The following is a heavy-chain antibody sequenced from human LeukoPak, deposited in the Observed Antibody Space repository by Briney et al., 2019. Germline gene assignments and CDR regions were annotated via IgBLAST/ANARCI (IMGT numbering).Heavy chain of an antibody. D-gene: IGHD1-26*01. CDR3: VREDGMVGATSSFDY. J-gene: IGHJ4*02. V-gene: IGHV3-30*04. Sequence: GGSLRLSCAASGFTFSRRTMHWVRQAPGKGLQWVAVIASDGSSTYYEDSVKGRFTISRDNSKNSLYLQMDSLRAEDAALYFCVREDGMVGATSSFDYWGQGTLVTVSS. CDR1: GFTFSRRT. CDR2: IASDGSST.